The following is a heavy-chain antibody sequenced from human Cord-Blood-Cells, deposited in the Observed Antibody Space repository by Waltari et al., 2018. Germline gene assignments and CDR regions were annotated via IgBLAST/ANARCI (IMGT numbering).Heavy chain of an antibody. Sequence: QVQLVQSGAEVKKPGSSVKVSCKASGGTFSSYAISWVRQAPGQGLEWMGGIIPNFGTANDAQKFQGRVTITADESTSTAYMGLSSLRSEDTAVYYCARVDGKYSGSYYYYYGMDVWGQGTTVTVSS. J-gene: IGHJ6*02. CDR2: IIPNFGTA. D-gene: IGHD1-26*01. CDR1: GGTFSSYA. CDR3: ARVDGKYSGSYYYYYGMDV. V-gene: IGHV1-69*01.